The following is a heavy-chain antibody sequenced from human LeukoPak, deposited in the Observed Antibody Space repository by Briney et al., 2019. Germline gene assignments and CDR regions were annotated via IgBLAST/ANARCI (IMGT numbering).Heavy chain of an antibody. J-gene: IGHJ4*02. CDR3: AKLPKYSRPLDY. Sequence: ASVKVSCKASGYTFTSYDINWVRQATGQGLEWMGWMNPNSGNTAYAQKFQGRVTMSRDTSISTAYMELSSLRSEDTAVYYCAKLPKYSRPLDYWGQGTLVTVSS. CDR2: MNPNSGNT. V-gene: IGHV1-8*01. CDR1: GYTFTSYD. D-gene: IGHD6-6*01.